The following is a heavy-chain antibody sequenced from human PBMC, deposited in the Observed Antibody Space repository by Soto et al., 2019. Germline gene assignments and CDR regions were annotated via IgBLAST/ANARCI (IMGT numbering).Heavy chain of an antibody. Sequence: ILSHTRTVADGYISSHYGSWIRKPPGKGLELIGYIYYSGSTNYNPSLKSRVTISVDTFKNQFSLKLSSVTAADTAVYYCARVRLRYFDWLTDHNWFGPWGQGTLVTVSS. CDR1: DGYISSHY. CDR3: ARVRLRYFDWLTDHNWFGP. D-gene: IGHD3-9*01. J-gene: IGHJ5*02. CDR2: IYYSGST. V-gene: IGHV4-59*11.